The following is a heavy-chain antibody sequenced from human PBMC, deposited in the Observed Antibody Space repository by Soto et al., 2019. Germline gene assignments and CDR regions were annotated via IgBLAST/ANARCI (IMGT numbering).Heavy chain of an antibody. CDR1: GGSISNYY. J-gene: IGHJ4*02. CDR2: IYYRGST. Sequence: QVQLQESGPRLVKPSETLSLTCIVSGGSISNYYWSWIRQPPGKGLEWIGYIYYRGSTNYNPSLPRPVTHSGDTSQDQFSPKLSSVAAAGTAVYYCARAGLPATAPFDYWGQGTLVTVSS. D-gene: IGHD2-2*01. CDR3: ARAGLPATAPFDY. V-gene: IGHV4-59*01.